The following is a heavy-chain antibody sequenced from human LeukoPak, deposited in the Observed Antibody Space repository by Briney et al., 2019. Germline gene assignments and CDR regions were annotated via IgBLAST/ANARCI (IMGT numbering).Heavy chain of an antibody. D-gene: IGHD3-22*01. CDR3: ARRFYYDSSGYYPDY. J-gene: IGHJ4*02. CDR1: GGSISSSSFY. V-gene: IGHV4-39*01. CDR2: IYYSGNT. Sequence: PSETLSLTCTVSGGSISSSSFYWGWIRQPPGKGLEWIGGIYYSGNTYYNPSLKSRVTISVDTSNNEFSLKLTSVTAADTAFYYCARRFYYDSSGYYPDYWGQGTLVTVSS.